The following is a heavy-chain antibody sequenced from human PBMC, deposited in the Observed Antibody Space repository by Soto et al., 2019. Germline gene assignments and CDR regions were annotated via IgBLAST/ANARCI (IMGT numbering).Heavy chain of an antibody. V-gene: IGHV3-66*01. Sequence: EVQLVESGGGLVQPGGSLRLSCAASGFTVSSNYMSWVRQAPGKGLEWVSVIYSGGSTYYADSVKGRFTISRDNSKNTLYLQMNSLRAEDTAVYYCARESDSSSWYGYWGQGTLVTVSS. CDR1: GFTVSSNY. CDR3: ARESDSSSWYGY. D-gene: IGHD6-13*01. CDR2: IYSGGST. J-gene: IGHJ4*02.